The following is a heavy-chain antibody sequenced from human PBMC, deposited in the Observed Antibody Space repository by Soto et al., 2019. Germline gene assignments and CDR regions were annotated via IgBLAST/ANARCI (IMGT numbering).Heavy chain of an antibody. CDR1: GGTFYTYT. D-gene: IGHD5-18*01. CDR2: ITPIYPTT. V-gene: IGHV1-69*15. J-gene: IGHJ4*02. CDR3: ARIPRYSFPTSDDLDS. Sequence: QVQLVQSGAEVRKPGSSVQVSCKASGGTFYTYTFSWVRQAPGQGLEWMGSITPIYPTTNYAEKFQGRLTVTADGSTNTAYIELHSLTSEDTAVYYFARIPRYSFPTSDDLDSWGQGTLVTVSS.